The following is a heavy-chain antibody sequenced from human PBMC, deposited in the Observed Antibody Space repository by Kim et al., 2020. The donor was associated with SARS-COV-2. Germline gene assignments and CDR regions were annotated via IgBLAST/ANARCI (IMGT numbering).Heavy chain of an antibody. V-gene: IGHV1-46*01. J-gene: IGHJ4*02. D-gene: IGHD3-16*01. CDR2: GDRI. Sequence: GDRISYAQEFQGRVTMTRDTSASTVFLELSSLRSEDTAVYYCATEYSDLGYWGQGTLVTVSS. CDR3: ATEYSDLGY.